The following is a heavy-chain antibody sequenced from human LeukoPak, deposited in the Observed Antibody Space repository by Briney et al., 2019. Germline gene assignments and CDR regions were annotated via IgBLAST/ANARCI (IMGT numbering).Heavy chain of an antibody. V-gene: IGHV3-23*01. CDR2: MSGSGGST. D-gene: IGHD5-18*01. CDR1: GFTFSSYA. CDR3: AEEALQLWLQLDY. J-gene: IGHJ4*02. Sequence: GGSLRLSCAASGFTFSSYAMSWVRQAPGKGLEWVSAMSGSGGSTYYAASVKGRFTISRDNSKNTLYLQMNSLRAEDTAVYYCAEEALQLWLQLDYWGQGTLVTVSS.